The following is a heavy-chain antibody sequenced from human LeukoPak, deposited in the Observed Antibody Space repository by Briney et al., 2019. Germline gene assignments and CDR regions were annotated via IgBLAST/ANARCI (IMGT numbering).Heavy chain of an antibody. J-gene: IGHJ4*02. CDR1: GASISSYY. Sequence: SETLSLTCTVSGASISSYYWSWIRQPPGKGLEWIGYISYSGSTNYNPSLKSRVTISADTSKNQGSLTLSSVTAADTAVYYCARHPELYFFDYWGQGTLVTVSS. CDR2: ISYSGST. V-gene: IGHV4-59*08. D-gene: IGHD3-10*01. CDR3: ARHPELYFFDY.